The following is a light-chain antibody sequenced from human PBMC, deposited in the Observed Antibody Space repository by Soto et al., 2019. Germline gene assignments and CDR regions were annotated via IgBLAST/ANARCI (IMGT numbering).Light chain of an antibody. CDR2: EVS. V-gene: IGLV2-8*01. Sequence: QSALTQPPSASGSPGQSVTIFCIGTSSDVGGYNYVSWYQQHPGKAPKLMIYEVSKRPSGVPDRFSGSKSGNTASLTVSGLQAEDEADYYCTSYAGSNNVVFGGGTKLTVL. J-gene: IGLJ2*01. CDR1: SSDVGGYNY. CDR3: TSYAGSNNVV.